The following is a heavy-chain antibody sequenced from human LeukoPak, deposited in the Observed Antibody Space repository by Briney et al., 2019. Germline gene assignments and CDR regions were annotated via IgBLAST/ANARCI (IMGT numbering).Heavy chain of an antibody. J-gene: IGHJ4*02. CDR3: ARETPYSSSWTDLDF. Sequence: GGSLRLSCAASGFTFSSYGMHWVRQAPGKGLEWIAYITLSTTTIYYADSVKGRFAISRDNAQNSLYLQMNSLRAEDTAFYYCARETPYSSSWTDLDFWGQGTLVTASS. D-gene: IGHD6-13*01. V-gene: IGHV3-48*01. CDR2: ITLSTTTI. CDR1: GFTFSSYG.